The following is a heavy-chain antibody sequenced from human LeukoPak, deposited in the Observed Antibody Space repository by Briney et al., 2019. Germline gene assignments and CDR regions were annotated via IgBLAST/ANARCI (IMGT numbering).Heavy chain of an antibody. CDR1: GFTFSSYA. J-gene: IGHJ6*03. Sequence: GGSLRLSCAASGFTFSSYAMSWVRQAPGKGLEWVSAISGSGGSTYYADSVKGRFTISRDNSKNTLYLQMNSLRAEDTAVYYCAKDSRVVYYYYYMDVWGKGTTVTVSS. CDR3: AKDSRVVYYYYYMDV. V-gene: IGHV3-23*01. CDR2: ISGSGGST. D-gene: IGHD3-3*01.